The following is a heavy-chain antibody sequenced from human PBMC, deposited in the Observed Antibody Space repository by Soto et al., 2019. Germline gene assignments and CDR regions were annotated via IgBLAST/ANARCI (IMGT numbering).Heavy chain of an antibody. J-gene: IGHJ6*02. CDR2: IIPIFGTA. D-gene: IGHD5-12*01. CDR1: GGTFSSYA. Sequence: SVKVSCKASGGTFSSYAISWVRQAPGQGLEWMGGIIPIFGTANYAQKFQGRVTITRDTSASTAYMELSSLRSEDTAVYYCAREALGGYSGYLTGIYYYYGMDVWGQGTTVTVSS. CDR3: AREALGGYSGYLTGIYYYYGMDV. V-gene: IGHV1-69*05.